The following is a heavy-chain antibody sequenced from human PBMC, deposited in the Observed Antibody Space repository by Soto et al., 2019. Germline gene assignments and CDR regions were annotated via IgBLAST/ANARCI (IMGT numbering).Heavy chain of an antibody. CDR2: IRDGGGST. CDR1: GFTFSSYW. D-gene: IGHD2-15*01. V-gene: IGHV3-23*01. J-gene: IGHJ4*02. Sequence: GGSLRLSCAASGFTFSSYWMSWVRQAPGKGLEWVSNIRDGGGSTYYADSVKGRFTISRDNSKNTLNLQMNSLRAEDTAVYYCAKDQFEVVAATYYYWGQGTLVTVSS. CDR3: AKDQFEVVAATYYY.